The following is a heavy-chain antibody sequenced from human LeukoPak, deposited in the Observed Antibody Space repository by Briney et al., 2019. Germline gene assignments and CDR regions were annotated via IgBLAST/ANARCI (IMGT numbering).Heavy chain of an antibody. Sequence: SVTLSLTCTVSGGSISSSSYYWGWIRQPPGKGLEWIGSIYYSGSTYYNPSLKSRVTISVDTSKNQFSLKLSSVTAADTAVYYCARQTTTADYWGQGTLVTVSS. J-gene: IGHJ4*02. CDR2: IYYSGST. CDR3: ARQTTTADY. CDR1: GGSISSSSYY. D-gene: IGHD4-17*01. V-gene: IGHV4-39*01.